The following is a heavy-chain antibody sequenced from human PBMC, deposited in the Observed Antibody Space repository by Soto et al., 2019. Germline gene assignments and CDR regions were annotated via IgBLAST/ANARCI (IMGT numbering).Heavy chain of an antibody. CDR3: ARDRSSGATRMFDY. V-gene: IGHV3-30-3*01. CDR2: ISYDGSNK. CDR1: GFTFSSYA. Sequence: PGGSLRLSXAASGFTFSSYAMHWVRQAPGKGLEWVAVISYDGSNKYYADSVKGRFTISRDNSKNTLYLQMNSLRAEDTAVYYCARDRSSGATRMFDYWGQGPLVTVSS. J-gene: IGHJ4*02. D-gene: IGHD1-26*01.